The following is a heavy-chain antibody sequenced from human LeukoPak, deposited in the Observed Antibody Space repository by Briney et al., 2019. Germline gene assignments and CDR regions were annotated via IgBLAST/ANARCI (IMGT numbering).Heavy chain of an antibody. CDR1: GFTFSTYA. CDR3: TKGTSSSCYSAPNY. CDR2: ISGIDT. J-gene: IGHJ4*02. Sequence: GGSLRLSCAASGFTFSTYAMNWVRQAPGKELEWVSTISGIDTFYADSVKGRFTISRDNSKNTLYLQMISLRAEDTAVYYCTKGTSSSCYSAPNYWGQGTLVTVSS. D-gene: IGHD2-15*01. V-gene: IGHV3-23*01.